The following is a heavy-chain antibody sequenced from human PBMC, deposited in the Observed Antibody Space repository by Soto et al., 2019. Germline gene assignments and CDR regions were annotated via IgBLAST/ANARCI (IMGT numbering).Heavy chain of an antibody. V-gene: IGHV1-58*01. CDR3: AKDFAYPPLYNWNHAHPFDY. Sequence: ASVKVSCKASGFTFTSSAVQWVRQAHGQRLEWIGWIGVGSGNRHYAQKFQERVTITRDMSTNTAYMELTSLRAEDTAVYYCAKDFAYPPLYNWNHAHPFDYWGQGTLVTVS. J-gene: IGHJ4*02. CDR1: GFTFTSSA. CDR2: IGVGSGNR. D-gene: IGHD1-20*01.